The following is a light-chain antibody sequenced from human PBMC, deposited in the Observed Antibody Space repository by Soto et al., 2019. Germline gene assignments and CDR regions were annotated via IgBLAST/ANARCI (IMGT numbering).Light chain of an antibody. CDR3: GTWDNSLSAVV. V-gene: IGLV1-51*01. J-gene: IGLJ2*01. Sequence: QSVLTQPPSVSAAPGQKVTISCSGSSSNIGNNYVSWYQQLPGTAPKLLIYDSNKRPSGIPDRFSGSKSGTSATLGSTGLQTGDEADYYCGTWDNSLSAVVFGGGTKVTVL. CDR2: DSN. CDR1: SSNIGNNY.